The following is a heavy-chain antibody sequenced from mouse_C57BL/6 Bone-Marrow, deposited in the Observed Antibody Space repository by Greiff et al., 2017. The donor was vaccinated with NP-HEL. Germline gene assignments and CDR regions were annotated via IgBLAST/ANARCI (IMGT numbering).Heavy chain of an antibody. CDR2: INPNNGGT. Sequence: EVKLQQSGPELVKPGASVKISCKASGYTFTDYYMNWVKQSHGKSLEWIGDINPNNGGTSYNQKFKGKATLTVDKSSSTAYMELRSLTSEDSAVYYCARCGYRDYWGQGTTLTVSS. CDR3: ARCGYRDY. D-gene: IGHD2-2*01. V-gene: IGHV1-26*01. J-gene: IGHJ2*01. CDR1: GYTFTDYY.